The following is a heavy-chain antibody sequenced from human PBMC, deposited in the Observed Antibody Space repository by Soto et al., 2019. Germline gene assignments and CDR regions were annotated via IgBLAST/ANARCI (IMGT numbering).Heavy chain of an antibody. D-gene: IGHD3-22*01. V-gene: IGHV1-18*01. CDR2: ISAYNGNT. CDR1: GYTFTSYG. CDR3: ARDAYYYDSSRTWFDP. J-gene: IGHJ5*02. Sequence: ASVKVSCKASGYTFTSYGISWVRQAPGQGLEWMGWISAYNGNTNYAQKLQGRVAMTTDTSTSTAYMELRSLRSDDTAVYYCARDAYYYDSSRTWFDPWGQGTLVTVSS.